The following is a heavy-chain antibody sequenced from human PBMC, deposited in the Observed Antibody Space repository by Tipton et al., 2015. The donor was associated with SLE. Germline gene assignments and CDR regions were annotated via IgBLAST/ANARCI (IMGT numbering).Heavy chain of an antibody. V-gene: IGHV4-61*02. Sequence: TLSLTCTVSGGSISSGTYYWSWIRQPAGKGLEWIGRIYARGSTNETPSLKSRVTISLDTSQNHFSLNLSSVTAAGTAVYYCAREAVVNSRLHYYYYMDAWGKGTTVTVSS. CDR2: IYARGST. CDR1: GGSISSGTYY. CDR3: AREAVVNSRLHYYYYMDA. J-gene: IGHJ6*03. D-gene: IGHD2-21*01.